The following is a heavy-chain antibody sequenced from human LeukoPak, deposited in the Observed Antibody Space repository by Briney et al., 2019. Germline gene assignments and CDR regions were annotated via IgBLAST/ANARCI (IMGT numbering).Heavy chain of an antibody. V-gene: IGHV1-69*13. D-gene: IGHD2-21*01. CDR1: GGTFSSYA. Sequence: SVKLSCKASGGTFSSYAISWVRQAPGQGLEWMGGSIPIFGTANYAQKFQGRVTITADESTSTAYMELSSLRSEDTAVYYCARVCGGDCYDAFDIWGQGTMVTVSS. CDR3: ARVCGGDCYDAFDI. CDR2: SIPIFGTA. J-gene: IGHJ3*02.